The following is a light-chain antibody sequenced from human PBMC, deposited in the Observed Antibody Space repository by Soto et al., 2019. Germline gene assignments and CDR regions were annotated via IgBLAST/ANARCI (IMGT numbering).Light chain of an antibody. J-gene: IGKJ2*02. CDR3: QQYVSSPST. V-gene: IGKV3-20*01. CDR2: GAS. CDR1: QSVTSNY. Sequence: EIVLTQSPGTLSLSPEERATLSCRASQSVTSNYLAWYQQKPGQAPRLLIFGASSRPTDIPDRFSGSGSGTDFTLTISRLEPEDFAVYYCQQYVSSPSTFGQGTKLEIK.